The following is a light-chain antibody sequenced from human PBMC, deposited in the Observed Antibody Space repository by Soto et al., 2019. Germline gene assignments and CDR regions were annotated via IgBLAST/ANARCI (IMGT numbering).Light chain of an antibody. CDR3: QHRSNWYT. CDR2: DAS. CDR1: QSVRNY. Sequence: EIVLTQSPVTLSLSPGERATLSCRASQSVRNYLAWYQQKPGQAPRLLIYDASTRATGIPARFSGSGSETDFTLTISSLEPEDFAVYYCQHRSNWYTFGQGTKLEIK. J-gene: IGKJ2*01. V-gene: IGKV3-11*01.